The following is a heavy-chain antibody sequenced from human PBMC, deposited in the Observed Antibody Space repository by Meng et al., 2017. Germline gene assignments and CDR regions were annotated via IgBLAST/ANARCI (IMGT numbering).Heavy chain of an antibody. CDR1: GGTFSSYA. V-gene: IGHV1-69*05. J-gene: IGHJ3*02. Sequence: SVKVSCKASGGTFSSYAISWVRQAPGQGLERMGGIIPIFGTANYAQKFQGRVTITTDESTSTAYMELSSLRSEDTAVYYCARDSAIVVDAFDIWGQGTMVTVSS. CDR3: ARDSAIVVDAFDI. CDR2: IIPIFGTA. D-gene: IGHD3-22*01.